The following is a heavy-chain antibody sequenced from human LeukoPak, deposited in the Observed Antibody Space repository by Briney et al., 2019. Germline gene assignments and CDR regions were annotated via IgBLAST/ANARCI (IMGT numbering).Heavy chain of an antibody. CDR3: ARHSDLIAAAGTPGYFVY. Sequence: PSETLSLTCTVSGGSISSSSYYWGWIRQPPGKGLEWIGYIYYSGSTNYNPSLKSRVTISVDTSKNQFSLKLSSVTAADTAVYYCARHSDLIAAAGTPGYFVYWGQGTLVTVSS. J-gene: IGHJ4*02. V-gene: IGHV4-61*05. D-gene: IGHD6-13*01. CDR2: IYYSGST. CDR1: GGSISSSSYY.